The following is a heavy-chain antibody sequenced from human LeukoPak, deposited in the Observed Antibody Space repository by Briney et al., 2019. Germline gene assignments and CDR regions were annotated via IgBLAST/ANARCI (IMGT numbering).Heavy chain of an antibody. D-gene: IGHD4-17*01. J-gene: IGHJ4*02. CDR1: GGSISSSSYY. V-gene: IGHV4-39*07. CDR2: IYYSGST. CDR3: ARDRKGKELRSLDY. Sequence: SSETLSLTCTVSGGSISSSSYYWGWIRQPPGKGLEWIGSIYYSGSTYYNPSLKSRVTISVDTSKNQFSLKLSSVTAADTAVYYCARDRKGKELRSLDYWGQGTLVTVSS.